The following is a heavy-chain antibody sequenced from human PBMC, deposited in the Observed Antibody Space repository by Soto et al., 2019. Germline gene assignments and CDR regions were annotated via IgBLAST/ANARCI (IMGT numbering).Heavy chain of an antibody. CDR1: VGTFSSYT. CDR3: ARGPPVTYYYGSGSPYFDY. CDR2: IIPILGIA. Sequence: GASVKVSCKASVGTFSSYTISWVRQAPGQGLEWMGRIIPILGIANYAQKFQGRVTITADKSTSTAYMELSSLRSEDTAVYYCARGPPVTYYYGSGSPYFDYWGQGTLVTVSS. J-gene: IGHJ4*02. V-gene: IGHV1-69*02. D-gene: IGHD3-10*01.